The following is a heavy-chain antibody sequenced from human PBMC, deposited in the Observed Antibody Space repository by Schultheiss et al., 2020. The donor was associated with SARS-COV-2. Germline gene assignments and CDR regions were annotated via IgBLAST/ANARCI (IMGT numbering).Heavy chain of an antibody. V-gene: IGHV6-1*01. Sequence: SQTLSLTCAISGDSVSSNSAAWNWIRQSPSRGLEWLGRTYYRSKWYNDYAVSVKSRITINPDTHKNQFSLQLNSVTPDDTAVYYCGREGVKQFRYYYYYMDVWGKGTTVTVSS. CDR3: GREGVKQFRYYYYYMDV. CDR1: GDSVSSNSAA. D-gene: IGHD6-19*01. J-gene: IGHJ6*03. CDR2: TYYRSKWYN.